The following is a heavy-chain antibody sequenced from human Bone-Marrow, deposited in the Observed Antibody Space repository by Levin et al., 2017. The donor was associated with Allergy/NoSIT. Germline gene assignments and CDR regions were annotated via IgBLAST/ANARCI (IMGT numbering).Heavy chain of an antibody. V-gene: IGHV3-9*01. J-gene: IGHJ4*02. CDR1: GFTFDDYA. CDR3: AKDKGGYFDY. Sequence: SGGSLRLSCAASGFTFDDYAMHWVRQAPGKGLEWVSGISWNSGSIGYADSVKGRFTISRDNAKNSLYLQMNSLRAEDTALYYCAKDKGGYFDYWGQGTLVTVSS. D-gene: IGHD3-16*01. CDR2: ISWNSGSI.